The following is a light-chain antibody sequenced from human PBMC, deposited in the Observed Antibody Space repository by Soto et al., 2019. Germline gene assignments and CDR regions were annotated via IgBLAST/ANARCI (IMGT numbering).Light chain of an antibody. J-gene: IGKJ2*01. CDR1: QSISSY. V-gene: IGKV1-39*01. CDR2: AAS. CDR3: QESVSKTLNT. Sequence: DIQMTQSPSSLSASVGDRATITCRASQSISSYLNWYQQKPGKVPKLLIYAASSLQSGVPARFSGSGSGTDFTLTISSLQPEDFATYYCQESVSKTLNTFGQGTKLEIK.